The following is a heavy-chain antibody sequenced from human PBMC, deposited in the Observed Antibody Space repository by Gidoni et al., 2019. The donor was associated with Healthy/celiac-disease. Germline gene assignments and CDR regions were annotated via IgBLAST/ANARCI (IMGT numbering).Heavy chain of an antibody. CDR2: INRDGSST. D-gene: IGHD3-9*01. CDR3: ARDAREYYDILTGYHDY. CDR1: GFTFSSYW. Sequence: EVQLVESGGGLVQPGGSLRLSCAASGFTFSSYWMHWVRQAPGKGLVWVSRINRDGSSTSYADSVKGRFTISRDNAKNTLYLQMNSLRAEDTAVYYCARDAREYYDILTGYHDYWGQGTLVTVSS. V-gene: IGHV3-74*01. J-gene: IGHJ4*02.